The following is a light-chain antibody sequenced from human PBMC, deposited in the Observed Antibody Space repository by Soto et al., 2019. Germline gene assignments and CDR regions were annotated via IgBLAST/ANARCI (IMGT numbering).Light chain of an antibody. V-gene: IGKV3-20*01. CDR3: QQNGSSPFT. Sequence: EIVLTQSPGTLSLSPGERATLSCRATQSVISRFLAWYQQKPGQAPRLLIYGASSRATGIPDRFSGSGSGTDFTLTISRLEPEDFAVFYCQQNGSSPFTFGQGTKLEIK. CDR2: GAS. CDR1: QSVISRF. J-gene: IGKJ2*01.